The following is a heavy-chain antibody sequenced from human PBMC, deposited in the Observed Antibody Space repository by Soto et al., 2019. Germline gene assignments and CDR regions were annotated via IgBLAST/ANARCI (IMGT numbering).Heavy chain of an antibody. CDR3: ARGARRQQFFDY. CDR1: GFTFSSYG. J-gene: IGHJ4*02. Sequence: QVQLVESGGGVVQPGRSLRLSCAASGFTFSSYGMHWVRQAPGKGLEWVAVIWYDGSNKYYADSVKGRFTISRDNSKNTRYLQMNSLRAEDTAVYYCARGARRQQFFDYWGQGTLVTVSS. CDR2: IWYDGSNK. D-gene: IGHD6-13*01. V-gene: IGHV3-33*01.